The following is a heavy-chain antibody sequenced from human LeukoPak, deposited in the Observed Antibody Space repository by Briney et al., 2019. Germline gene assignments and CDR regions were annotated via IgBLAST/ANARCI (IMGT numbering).Heavy chain of an antibody. V-gene: IGHV4-30-4*01. CDR1: GGSISSGDYY. CDR3: ARDRYCSSTSCYSDYYYGMDV. D-gene: IGHD2-2*01. Sequence: SQTLSLTCTVSGGSISSGDYYWSWIRQPPGKGLEWIGYIYYSGSTYYSPSLKSRVTISVDTSKNQFSLKLSSVTAADTAVYYCARDRYCSSTSCYSDYYYGMDVWGQGTTVTVSS. J-gene: IGHJ6*02. CDR2: IYYSGST.